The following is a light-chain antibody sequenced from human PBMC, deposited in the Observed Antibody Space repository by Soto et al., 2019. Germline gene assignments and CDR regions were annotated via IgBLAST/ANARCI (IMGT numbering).Light chain of an antibody. J-gene: IGKJ5*01. Sequence: EIVLTQSPATLSLSPGERATLSCRASQSVSSYLAWYQQKPGQAPRLLIYDASNRATGIPARFSGSGSGTDFTLTISSPEPEDFAVYYCQQRSNQITFGQGTRLEIK. V-gene: IGKV3-11*01. CDR3: QQRSNQIT. CDR2: DAS. CDR1: QSVSSY.